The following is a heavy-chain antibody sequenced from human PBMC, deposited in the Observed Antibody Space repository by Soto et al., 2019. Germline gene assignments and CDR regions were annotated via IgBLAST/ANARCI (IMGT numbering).Heavy chain of an antibody. V-gene: IGHV4-31*03. CDR1: GGSISSGGYY. J-gene: IGHJ6*02. Sequence: PSATLSLTCTVSGGSISSGGYYWSWIRQHPGKGLEWIGYIYYSGSTYYNPSLKSRVTISVDTSKNQFSLKLSSVTAADTAVYYCARSGYQLPGYYYYGMDVWGQGTTVTVSS. CDR2: IYYSGST. D-gene: IGHD2-2*01. CDR3: ARSGYQLPGYYYYGMDV.